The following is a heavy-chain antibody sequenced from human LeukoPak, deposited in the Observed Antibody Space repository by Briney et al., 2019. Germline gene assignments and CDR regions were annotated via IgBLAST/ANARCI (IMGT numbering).Heavy chain of an antibody. Sequence: PGGSLRLSCAASGFTFSSYWMTWVRQPPGKGLEWVANIKQDGSEKYYVDSVKGRFTISRDNAKNSLYLQMNSLRAEDTAVYYCAGTTSFGVVQGGHYWGQGTLGTVSS. CDR3: AGTTSFGVVQGGHY. V-gene: IGHV3-7*01. D-gene: IGHD3-3*01. CDR1: GFTFSSYW. CDR2: IKQDGSEK. J-gene: IGHJ4*02.